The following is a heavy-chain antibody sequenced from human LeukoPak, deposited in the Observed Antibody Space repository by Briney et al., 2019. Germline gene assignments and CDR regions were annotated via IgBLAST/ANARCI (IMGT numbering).Heavy chain of an antibody. CDR3: AKPGSETYYYYYGMDV. V-gene: IGHV3-23*01. CDR1: GFTFSSYA. CDR2: ISGSGGST. Sequence: PGGSLRLSCAASGFTFSSYAMSWVRQAPGKGLEWFSAISGSGGSTYYADSVKGRFTISRDNSKNTLYLQMNSLRAEDTAVYYCAKPGSETYYYYYGMDVWGQGTTVTVSS. J-gene: IGHJ6*02. D-gene: IGHD3-10*01.